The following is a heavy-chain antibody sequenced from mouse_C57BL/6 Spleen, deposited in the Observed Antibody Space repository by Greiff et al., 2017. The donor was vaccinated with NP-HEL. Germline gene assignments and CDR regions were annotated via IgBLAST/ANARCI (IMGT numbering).Heavy chain of an antibody. J-gene: IGHJ4*01. Sequence: DVMLVESGGDLVKPGGSLKLSCAASGFTFSSYGMSWVRQTPDKRLEWVATISSGGSYTYYPDSVKGRFTISRDNAKNTVYLQMSSLKSEDTAMYYCARHDGYYAMDYWGQGTSVTVSS. V-gene: IGHV5-6*02. CDR1: GFTFSSYG. D-gene: IGHD2-3*01. CDR3: ARHDGYYAMDY. CDR2: ISSGGSYT.